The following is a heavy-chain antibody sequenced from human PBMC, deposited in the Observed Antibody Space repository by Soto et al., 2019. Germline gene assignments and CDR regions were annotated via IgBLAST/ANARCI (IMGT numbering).Heavy chain of an antibody. D-gene: IGHD3-22*01. V-gene: IGHV1-3*01. J-gene: IGHJ4*02. Sequence: QVQLVQSGAEVKKPGASVKVSCKASVYTFTSYAMHWVLQAPVQRLEWMGWINAGNGNTKYSQKFQGRVTITRDTSASTAYMEVSSLRYEDTAVYYCARGDYYDIHDYWGQGTLVTVSS. CDR2: INAGNGNT. CDR1: VYTFTSYA. CDR3: ARGDYYDIHDY.